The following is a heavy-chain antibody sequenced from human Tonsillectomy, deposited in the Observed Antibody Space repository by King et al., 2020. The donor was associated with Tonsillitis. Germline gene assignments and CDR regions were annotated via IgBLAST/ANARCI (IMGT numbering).Heavy chain of an antibody. D-gene: IGHD4-17*01. Sequence: VQLVESGAEVKKPGASVKVSCKASGYTFTGYYMHWVRQAPGQGLEWMGWINPNSGGTNYAQKFQGRVTMTRDTSISTAYVELSRLRSDDTAVYYCARDRYYGDSGTEAFDIWGHGTMVTVSS. J-gene: IGHJ3*02. CDR3: ARDRYYGDSGTEAFDI. V-gene: IGHV1-2*02. CDR1: GYTFTGYY. CDR2: INPNSGGT.